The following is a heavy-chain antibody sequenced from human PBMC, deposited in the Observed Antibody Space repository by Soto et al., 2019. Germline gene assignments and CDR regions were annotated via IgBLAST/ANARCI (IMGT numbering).Heavy chain of an antibody. J-gene: IGHJ6*02. CDR1: GASVSGQY. Sequence: PSETLSLTCAVSGASVSGQYWSWIRQPPGKGLEWVGEIIPTGSITYNPSLKSRLSFSLDTSKNHFSLNLTSVSAADTAVYYCARGGITMAWNYYYYGMDVWGQGTTVTVSS. CDR2: IIPTGSI. V-gene: IGHV4-34*01. CDR3: ARGGITMAWNYYYYGMDV. D-gene: IGHD3-10*01.